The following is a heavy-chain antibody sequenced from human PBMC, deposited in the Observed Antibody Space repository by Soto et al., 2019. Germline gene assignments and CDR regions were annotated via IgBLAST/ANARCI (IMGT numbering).Heavy chain of an antibody. CDR1: GYTFTTYG. CDR2: ISGYDGHT. CDR3: AREGEMPYYYYGLDV. D-gene: IGHD3-16*01. V-gene: IGHV1-18*01. Sequence: QVQLVQSGAEVRKPGASVKVSCKASGYTFTTYGISWVRQAPGQGLEWMGWISGYDGHTQYAQKFQGRIIMTTDTSTSTVYMDLRGLRSDDTAVYYCAREGEMPYYYYGLDVWGQGTTVTV. J-gene: IGHJ6*02.